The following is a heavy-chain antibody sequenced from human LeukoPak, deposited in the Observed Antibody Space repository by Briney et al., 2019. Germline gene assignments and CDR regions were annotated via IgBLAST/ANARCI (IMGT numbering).Heavy chain of an antibody. J-gene: IGHJ5*02. CDR1: GFTFSSPS. Sequence: GGSLRLSCAASGFTFSSPSMNWVRQAPGKGLEWVSYISSSSSTIYYADSVKGRFTISRDNAKNSLYLQMNSLRAEDTAVYYCAGQHYDFWSGREGWFDPWGQGTLVTVSS. CDR2: ISSSSSTI. D-gene: IGHD3-3*01. V-gene: IGHV3-48*04. CDR3: AGQHYDFWSGREGWFDP.